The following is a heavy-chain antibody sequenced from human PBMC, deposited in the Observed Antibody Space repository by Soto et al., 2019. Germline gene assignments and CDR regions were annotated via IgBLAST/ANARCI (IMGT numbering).Heavy chain of an antibody. CDR2: ISAYNGNT. V-gene: IGHV1-18*04. D-gene: IGHD3-22*01. Sequence: GXPVKVSCKASGYTSTSYGIIWGRQAPGQGLEWMGWISAYNGNTNYAQKLQGRVTMTTDTSTSTAYMELRSLRSDDTAVYYCASPGYDSSAYFPNAHWGQGTLVTVSS. CDR3: ASPGYDSSAYFPNAH. CDR1: GYTSTSYG. J-gene: IGHJ4*02.